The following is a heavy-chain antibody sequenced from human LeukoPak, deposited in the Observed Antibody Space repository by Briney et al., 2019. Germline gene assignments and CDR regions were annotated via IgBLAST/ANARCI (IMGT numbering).Heavy chain of an antibody. Sequence: GGSLRLSCAASGFTFSSYSMNWVRQAPGKGLEWVSSISSSGSYIYYADSVKGRFTISRDNAKNSLYLQMNSLRAEDTAVYYCATTVILAGYYYYFDYWSQGTLVTVSS. J-gene: IGHJ4*02. CDR1: GFTFSSYS. D-gene: IGHD3-9*01. CDR3: ATTVILAGYYYYFDY. V-gene: IGHV3-21*01. CDR2: ISSSGSYI.